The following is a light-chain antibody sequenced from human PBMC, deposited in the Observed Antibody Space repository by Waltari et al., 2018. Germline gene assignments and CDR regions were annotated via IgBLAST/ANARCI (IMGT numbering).Light chain of an antibody. V-gene: IGLV2-8*01. Sequence: QSALTQPPSASGSPGQSVTISCTGTSSDVGGYNYVSWYQHHPGKAPKLMIFEVSRRPSGVPDRLVGSKSGNTASLTVSGLQADDEADYYCSSYAGSNNFVVFGGGTKLTVL. J-gene: IGLJ2*01. CDR3: SSYAGSNNFVV. CDR1: SSDVGGYNY. CDR2: EVS.